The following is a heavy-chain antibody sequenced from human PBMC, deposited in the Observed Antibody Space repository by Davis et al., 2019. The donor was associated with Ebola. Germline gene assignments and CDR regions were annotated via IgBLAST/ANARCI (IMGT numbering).Heavy chain of an antibody. CDR2: ISSSSSTI. J-gene: IGHJ5*02. D-gene: IGHD1-26*01. CDR3: ARGPKGSGRSGSYFLAGS. Sequence: PGGSLRLSCVASGFTFSSYSMNWVRQAPGKGLEWVSYISSSSSTIYHADSVKGRFTISRDNSKNTLYLQMNSLRAEDTAVYYCARGPKGSGRSGSYFLAGSWGQGTLVTVSS. V-gene: IGHV3-48*01. CDR1: GFTFSSYS.